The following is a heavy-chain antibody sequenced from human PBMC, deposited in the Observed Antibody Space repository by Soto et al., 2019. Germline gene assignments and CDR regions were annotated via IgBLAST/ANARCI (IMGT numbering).Heavy chain of an antibody. CDR3: ARSHYTYVLLIGY. CDR2: VYCTACS. Sequence: PSGTLSLTCSVSGDAITTTGQYWGWIRQAPGNGLQWSGNVYCTACSFSHPSLTSRVCISVDMSKNEHSLRLTSVSAADTAVYYCARSHYTYVLLIGYRGPGTLGNGSS. CDR1: GDAITTTGQY. J-gene: IGHJ4*02. V-gene: IGHV4-39*01. D-gene: IGHD3-10*02.